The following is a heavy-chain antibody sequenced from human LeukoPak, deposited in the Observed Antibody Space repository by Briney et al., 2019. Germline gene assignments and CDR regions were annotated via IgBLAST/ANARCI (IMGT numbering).Heavy chain of an antibody. CDR2: INHSGST. CDR3: ARGDCSSTSCYIGLKY. D-gene: IGHD2-2*02. Sequence: SETLSLTCAVYGGSFSGYYWSWIRQPPGKGLEWIGEINHSGSTNYNPSLKSRVTISVDTSKNQFSLKLSSVTAADTAVYYCARGDCSSTSCYIGLKYWGQGTLVTVFS. V-gene: IGHV4-34*01. J-gene: IGHJ4*02. CDR1: GGSFSGYY.